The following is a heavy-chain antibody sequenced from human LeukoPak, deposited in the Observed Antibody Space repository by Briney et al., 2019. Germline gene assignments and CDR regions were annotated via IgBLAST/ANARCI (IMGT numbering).Heavy chain of an antibody. CDR2: IYYSGST. V-gene: IGHV4-39*07. J-gene: IGHJ1*01. Sequence: SETLSLTCTVSGGSISSNSYYWGWIRQPPGKGLEWIGSIYYSGSTYYNPSLKSRVTISVDTSKNQFSLKLSSVTATDTAVFHCGGVLCWVGVGAYWLGWWGRGAVVTV. D-gene: IGHD2-21*01. CDR1: GGSISSNSYY. CDR3: GGVLCWVGVGAYWLGW.